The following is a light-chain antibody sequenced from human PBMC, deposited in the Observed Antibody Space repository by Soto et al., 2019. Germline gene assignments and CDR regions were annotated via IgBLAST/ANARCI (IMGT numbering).Light chain of an antibody. V-gene: IGLV2-14*01. CDR3: SSYTSSSTLLYV. Sequence: QSALTQPASVSGSPGQSITISCTGTSSDVGGYNYVSWYQQHPGKAPKXMIYXVXXXXXGXSNXXXXXXXXXTXSLTIXGLQXEDEADYYCSSYTSSSTLLYVFGTGTKLTVL. CDR2: XVX. J-gene: IGLJ1*01. CDR1: SSDVGGYNY.